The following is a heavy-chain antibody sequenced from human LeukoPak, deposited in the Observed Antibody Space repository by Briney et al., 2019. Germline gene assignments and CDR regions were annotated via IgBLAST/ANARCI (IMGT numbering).Heavy chain of an antibody. CDR2: ISSSSSYI. D-gene: IGHD3-10*01. CDR1: GFTLNSNW. Sequence: GGSLRLSCAVSGFTLNSNWIHWVRQAPGQGLEWVSSISSSSSYIYYADSVKGRFTISRDNAKNSLYLQMNSLRAEDTAVYYCARETGITMVRGVPSGYFDYWGQGTLVTVSS. CDR3: ARETGITMVRGVPSGYFDY. V-gene: IGHV3-21*01. J-gene: IGHJ4*02.